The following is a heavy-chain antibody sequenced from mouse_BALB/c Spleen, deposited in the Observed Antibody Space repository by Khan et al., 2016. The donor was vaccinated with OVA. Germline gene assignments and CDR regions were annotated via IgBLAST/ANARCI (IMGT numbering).Heavy chain of an antibody. CDR3: ARVNYGTRDYFDY. CDR2: ILPGSGSR. D-gene: IGHD1-1*01. V-gene: IGHV1-9*01. CDR1: GYTFSGYW. J-gene: IGHJ2*01. Sequence: VQLQQSGAELMKPGASVKISCKATGYTFSGYWLEWVKQRPGHGLEWIGEILPGSGSRNYNEKFKGKATFPADISSKKTYMQLRSLTSEDSSVYYCARVNYGTRDYFDYWGQGTTLTVSS.